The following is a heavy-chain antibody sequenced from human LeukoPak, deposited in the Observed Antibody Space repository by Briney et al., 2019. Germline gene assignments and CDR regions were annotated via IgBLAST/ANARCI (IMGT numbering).Heavy chain of an antibody. V-gene: IGHV3-23*01. CDR1: GFTFSSYG. D-gene: IGHD3-10*01. J-gene: IGHJ4*02. CDR2: ISGSGGST. CDR3: AKDDAWLRFGE. Sequence: GGTLRLSCAASGFTFSSYGTSWVRQAPGKGLEWVSAISGSGGSTYYADSVKGRFTISRDNSKNTLFLEVISLTAEDTAVYYCAKDDAWLRFGEWSQGTLVAVSS.